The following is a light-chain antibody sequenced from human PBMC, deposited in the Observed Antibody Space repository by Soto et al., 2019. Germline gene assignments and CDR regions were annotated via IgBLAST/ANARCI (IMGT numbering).Light chain of an antibody. V-gene: IGLV2-8*01. CDR1: NSDAGGSTY. J-gene: IGLJ3*02. CDR3: SSNVGGTNVKM. Sequence: QSALTQPPSASGSPGQSVTISCTGTNSDAGGSTYVSWYQQHPGKAPKLVIYEVIKRPSGVPDRFSGSRSGNTASLTVSGLQAEDEADYYCSSNVGGTNVKMFGGGTKLTVL. CDR2: EVI.